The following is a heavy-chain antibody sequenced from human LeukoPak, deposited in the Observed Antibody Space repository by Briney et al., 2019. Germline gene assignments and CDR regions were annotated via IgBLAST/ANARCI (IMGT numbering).Heavy chain of an antibody. V-gene: IGHV3-15*01. CDR1: GFTFSNAW. CDR3: TAKTQRGYSGYDHYYCYYYMDV. Sequence: KSGGSLRLSCAASGFTFSNAWMSWVRQAPGKGLEWVGRIKSKTDGGTTDYAARVKGRFTISRDDSKNTLYLQMNSLKTEDTAVYYCTAKTQRGYSGYDHYYCYYYMDVWGKVTTVTVSS. D-gene: IGHD5-12*01. CDR2: IKSKTDGGTT. J-gene: IGHJ6*03.